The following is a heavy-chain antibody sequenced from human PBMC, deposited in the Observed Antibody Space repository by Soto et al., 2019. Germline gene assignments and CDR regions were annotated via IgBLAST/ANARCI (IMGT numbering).Heavy chain of an antibody. CDR1: GLTISGKKY. CDR2: LYDVDGS. V-gene: IGHV3-53*01. D-gene: IGHD1-1*01. Sequence: DVQLVESGGGLIQPGESLRLSCAAFGLTISGKKYVAWVRQAPGKGLEWVSALYDVDGSLYADSVTGRFTTSSDSSKTTVYHQMNDLRPDDTAVYYCATWHEREHAFDVWGQGTTVNISS. J-gene: IGHJ3*01. CDR3: ATWHEREHAFDV.